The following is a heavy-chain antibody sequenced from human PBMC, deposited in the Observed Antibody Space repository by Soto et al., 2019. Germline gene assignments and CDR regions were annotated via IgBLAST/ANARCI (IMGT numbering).Heavy chain of an antibody. Sequence: EVQLVESGGGLVKPGGSLRLSCAASGFTFSSYSMNWVRQAPGKGLEWVSSISSSSSYIYYADSVKGRFTISRDNAKNSLYLQMNSLRAEDTAVYHCAPGGYSGYALYYYYYGMDVWGQGTTVTVSS. D-gene: IGHD5-12*01. J-gene: IGHJ6*02. CDR2: ISSSSSYI. V-gene: IGHV3-21*01. CDR3: APGGYSGYALYYYYYGMDV. CDR1: GFTFSSYS.